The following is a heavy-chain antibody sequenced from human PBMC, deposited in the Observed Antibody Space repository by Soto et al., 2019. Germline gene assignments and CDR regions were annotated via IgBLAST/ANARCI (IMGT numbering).Heavy chain of an antibody. J-gene: IGHJ6*03. Sequence: SETLSLTCAVYGGSFSGYYWSWIRQPPGKGLEWIGGINHSGSTNYNPSLKSRVTISVDTSKNQFSLKLSSVTAADTAVYYCARGFSNYVYYYMDVWGKGTTVTVSS. CDR1: GGSFSGYY. CDR3: ARGFSNYVYYYMDV. CDR2: INHSGST. V-gene: IGHV4-34*01. D-gene: IGHD4-4*01.